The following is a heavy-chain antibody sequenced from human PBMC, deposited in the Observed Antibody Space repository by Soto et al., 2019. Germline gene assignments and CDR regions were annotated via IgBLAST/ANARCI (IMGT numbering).Heavy chain of an antibody. CDR1: GFTFSSYS. D-gene: IGHD2-15*01. CDR3: ARDWGYCSGGSCRVPGAH. V-gene: IGHV3-21*01. CDR2: ISSSSSYI. J-gene: IGHJ4*02. Sequence: EVQLVESGGGLVKPGGSLRLSCAASGFTFSSYSMNWVRQAPGKGLEWVSSISSSSSYIYYADSVKGRFTISRDNAKNSLYLQMNSLRAEDTAVYYCARDWGYCSGGSCRVPGAHWGQGTLVTVSS.